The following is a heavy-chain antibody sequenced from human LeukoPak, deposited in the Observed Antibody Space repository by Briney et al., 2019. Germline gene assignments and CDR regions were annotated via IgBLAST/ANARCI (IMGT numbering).Heavy chain of an antibody. CDR2: IKQDGGEK. D-gene: IGHD3-3*02. Sequence: GGSLRLSCAASQFTFTMYWMSWVRQAPGKGLEWVANIKQDGGEKYYVGSVKGRFTVSRDNAKNSLYLQMNRLRAEDTAVYYCARVGKEGISHYVDVWGKGTTVTVSS. V-gene: IGHV3-7*01. CDR1: QFTFTMYW. J-gene: IGHJ6*03. CDR3: ARVGKEGISHYVDV.